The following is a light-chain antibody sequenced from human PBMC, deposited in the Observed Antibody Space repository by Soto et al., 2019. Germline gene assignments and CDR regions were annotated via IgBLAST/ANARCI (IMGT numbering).Light chain of an antibody. CDR3: AAWDDSLNGYV. CDR2: SNN. J-gene: IGLJ1*01. Sequence: QSALTQPPSASGTPGQRVTISCSGSSSNIGSNTVNWYQQLPGTAPKLLIYSNNQRPSGVPDRFSCSKSGTSASLAISGRQSEDEAEYYCAAWDDSLNGYVFGTGTKVTVL. CDR1: SSNIGSNT. V-gene: IGLV1-44*01.